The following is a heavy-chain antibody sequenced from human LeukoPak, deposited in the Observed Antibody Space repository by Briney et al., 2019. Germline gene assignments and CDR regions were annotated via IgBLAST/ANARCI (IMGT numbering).Heavy chain of an antibody. V-gene: IGHV4-39*01. D-gene: IGHD3-9*01. CDR2: IYYSGST. Sequence: PSETLSLTCTVSGGSISSSSYYWGWIRQPPGKGLEWIGSIYYSGSTYYNPSLKSRVTISVDTSKNQFSLKLSSVTAADTAVYYCARHPLTGYYYFDYWGQGTLVTVSS. J-gene: IGHJ4*02. CDR3: ARHPLTGYYYFDY. CDR1: GGSISSSSYY.